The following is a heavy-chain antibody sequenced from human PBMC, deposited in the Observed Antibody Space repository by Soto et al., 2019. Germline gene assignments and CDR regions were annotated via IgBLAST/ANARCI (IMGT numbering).Heavy chain of an antibody. CDR2: ISSSSSTI. J-gene: IGHJ6*03. CDR3: ARYAYCSGGSCSYYYYMDV. Sequence: GGSLRLSCAASGFPFSSYSMNWVRQAPGKGLEWVSYISSSSSTIYYADSVKGRFTISRDNAKNSLYLQMNSLRAEDTAVYYCARYAYCSGGSCSYYYYMDVWGKGTTVTVSS. D-gene: IGHD2-15*01. CDR1: GFPFSSYS. V-gene: IGHV3-48*01.